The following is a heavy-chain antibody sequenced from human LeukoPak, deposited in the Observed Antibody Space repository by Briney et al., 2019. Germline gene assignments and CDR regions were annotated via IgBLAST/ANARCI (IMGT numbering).Heavy chain of an antibody. V-gene: IGHV3-48*01. J-gene: IGHJ4*02. CDR2: ISSGSSTI. Sequence: HPGGSLRLSCAASGFTFSTYSMNWVRQAPGKGLEWVSYISSGSSTIYYADSVKGRFTISRDDSENTLYLQMSSLRAEDTAVYYCAMNWNCDYWGQGTLVTVSP. CDR3: AMNWNCDY. CDR1: GFTFSTYS. D-gene: IGHD1-1*01.